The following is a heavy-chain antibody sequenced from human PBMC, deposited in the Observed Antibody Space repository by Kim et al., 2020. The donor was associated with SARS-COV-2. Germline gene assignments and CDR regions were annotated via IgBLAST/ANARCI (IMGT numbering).Heavy chain of an antibody. V-gene: IGHV3-23*01. D-gene: IGHD1-26*01. Sequence: GGSLRLSCAASGFTFGTSALTWVRQAPGKGLEWVSGVSGTGGTTYYADSVKGRFTLSRDNYKNTLDLQMNSLRVEDTAVYYCARGGAGWYLDLWGRGSLVTVSS. CDR2: VSGTGGTT. J-gene: IGHJ2*01. CDR3: ARGGAGWYLDL. CDR1: GFTFGTSA.